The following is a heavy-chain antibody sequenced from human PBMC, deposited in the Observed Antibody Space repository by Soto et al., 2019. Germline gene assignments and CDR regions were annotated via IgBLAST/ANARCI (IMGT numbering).Heavy chain of an antibody. CDR1: GFTFSNYD. CDR3: AREGERGSGDATDALDI. Sequence: GGSLRLSCAASGFTFSNYDMHWVRQATGKGLEWVSAIEIAGKTFYPGSVEGRFTISRDNGKNSLYLQMSSLTVGDTAVYYCAREGERGSGDATDALDIWGQGTLV. V-gene: IGHV3-13*01. J-gene: IGHJ3*02. D-gene: IGHD1-1*01. CDR2: IEIAGKT.